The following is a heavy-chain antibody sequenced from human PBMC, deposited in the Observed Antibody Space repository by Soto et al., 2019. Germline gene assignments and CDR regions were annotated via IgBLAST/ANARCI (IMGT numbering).Heavy chain of an antibody. CDR1: GFTFSSYA. CDR2: ISYDGSNK. D-gene: IGHD3-22*01. Sequence: GGSLRLSCAASGFTFSSYAMHWVRQAPGKGLEWVAVISYDGSNKYYADSVKGRFTISRDNSKNTLYLQMNSLRAEDTAVYYCASSSVITTECVYWGQGTLVTVSS. J-gene: IGHJ4*02. V-gene: IGHV3-30-3*01. CDR3: ASSSVITTECVY.